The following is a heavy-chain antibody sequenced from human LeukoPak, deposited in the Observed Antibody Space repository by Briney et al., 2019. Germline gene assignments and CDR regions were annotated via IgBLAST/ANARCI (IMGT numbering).Heavy chain of an antibody. J-gene: IGHJ5*02. CDR3: ARLGWIYGSGSMNWFDP. CDR1: GGSFSGYY. Sequence: SETLSLTCAVYGGSFSGYYWSWIRQSPGKGLEWIGSIYYGGHTYYNPSLQSRLTISVDTPKNQFSLHLTSVTAADTAVYYCARLGWIYGSGSMNWFDPWDQGTLVTVSS. D-gene: IGHD3-10*01. CDR2: IYYGGHT. V-gene: IGHV4-34*01.